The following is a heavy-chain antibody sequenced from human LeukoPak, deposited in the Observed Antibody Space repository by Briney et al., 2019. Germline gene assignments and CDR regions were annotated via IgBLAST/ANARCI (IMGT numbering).Heavy chain of an antibody. CDR2: IIPIFGTA. Sequence: SVKVSCKASGGTFSSYAISWVRQAPGQGLEWMGRIIPIFGTANYAQKVQGRVTITTDESTSTAYMELSSLSSEDTAVYYCARGAHFSGSSDYWGQGTLVTVSS. D-gene: IGHD1-26*01. CDR1: GGTFSSYA. J-gene: IGHJ4*02. CDR3: ARGAHFSGSSDY. V-gene: IGHV1-69*05.